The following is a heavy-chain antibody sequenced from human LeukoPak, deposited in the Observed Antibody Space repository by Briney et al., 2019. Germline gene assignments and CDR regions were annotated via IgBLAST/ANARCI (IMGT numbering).Heavy chain of an antibody. V-gene: IGHV4-59*08. CDR1: GGSISSYW. J-gene: IGHJ3*02. D-gene: IGHD3-16*01. Sequence: SETLSLTCTVSGGSISSYWWSWTRQPPGKGLEYIGYIFYSGSTNYNPSLKSRVTISVDTSKIHISLRLSSVTAADTAVYYCARRGGGHAFDIWGQGTMVTVSS. CDR3: ARRGGGHAFDI. CDR2: IFYSGST.